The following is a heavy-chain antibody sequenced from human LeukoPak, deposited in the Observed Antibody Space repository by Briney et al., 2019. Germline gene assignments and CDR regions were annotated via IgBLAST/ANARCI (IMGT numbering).Heavy chain of an antibody. CDR3: ARGRAWFDY. CDR1: GYSFSTYW. J-gene: IGHJ4*02. CDR2: IYPGDSDT. Sequence: GESLQISCKGSGYSFSTYWIAWVRQMPGKGLEWMGIIYPGDSDTRYSPSFQGQVTISADKSINAAYLQWSSLKASDTAMYYCARGRAWFDYWGQGTLVAVSS. V-gene: IGHV5-51*01.